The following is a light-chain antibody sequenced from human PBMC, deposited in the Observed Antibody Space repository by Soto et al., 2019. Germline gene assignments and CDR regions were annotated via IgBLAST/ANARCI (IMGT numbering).Light chain of an antibody. V-gene: IGKV1-5*03. CDR3: QQYNSYSYT. CDR1: QGISSW. J-gene: IGKJ2*01. Sequence: DIQMTQSPSTLSASVGDRVTITCRASQGISSWLAWYQQKPGKAPKLLIYKASTLESGVPSRFSGSGSGTEFTLTINSLQPDDFATYYCQQYNSYSYTFGQGTKLEIK. CDR2: KAS.